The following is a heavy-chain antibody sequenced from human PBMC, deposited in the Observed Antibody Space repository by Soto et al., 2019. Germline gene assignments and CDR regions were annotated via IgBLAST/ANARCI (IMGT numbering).Heavy chain of an antibody. D-gene: IGHD2-2*01. Sequence: QVQLVQSGAEVKKPGSSVKVSCKASGGTFSSYTISWVRQAPGQGLEWMGRIIPILGIANYAQKFQGRVTITADKSTSTAYMELSSLRSEDTAVYYCARMGVVPAAIGGMDVWGQGTTVTVSS. V-gene: IGHV1-69*02. CDR3: ARMGVVPAAIGGMDV. CDR2: IIPILGIA. CDR1: GGTFSSYT. J-gene: IGHJ6*02.